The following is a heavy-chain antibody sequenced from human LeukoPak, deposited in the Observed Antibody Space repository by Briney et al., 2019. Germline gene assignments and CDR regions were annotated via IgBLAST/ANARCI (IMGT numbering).Heavy chain of an antibody. J-gene: IGHJ3*02. D-gene: IGHD5-24*01. CDR2: MSPRSGNS. Sequence: ASVKVSCKASGYTFDRYDIHWVRQATGQGLEWMGWMSPRSGNSGFLRNFQGRVTMTRDTSITTAYMELRSLRSDDTAVYYCARGSDGDAFDIWGQGTMVTVSS. CDR3: ARGSDGDAFDI. V-gene: IGHV1-8*01. CDR1: GYTFDRYD.